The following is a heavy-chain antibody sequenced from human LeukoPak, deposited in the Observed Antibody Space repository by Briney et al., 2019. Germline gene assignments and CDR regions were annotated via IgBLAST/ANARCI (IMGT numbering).Heavy chain of an antibody. CDR2: INHSGST. Sequence: SETLSLTCAVYGGSFSGYYWSWIRQPPGKGLEWIGEINHSGSTNYNPSLKSRVTISVDTSKNQFSLKLSSVTAADTAVYYCAVFSWPYYWGQGTLVTVSS. CDR1: GGSFSGYY. V-gene: IGHV4-34*01. CDR3: AVFSWPYY. J-gene: IGHJ4*02.